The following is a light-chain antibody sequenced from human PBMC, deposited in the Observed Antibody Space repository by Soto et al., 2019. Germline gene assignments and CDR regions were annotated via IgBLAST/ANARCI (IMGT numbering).Light chain of an antibody. CDR1: QSVLYSSNNKNY. CDR2: WAS. CDR3: QQYYSTALT. Sequence: DIVMTQSPDSLAVSLGERATINCKSSQSVLYSSNNKNYLTWYQQKPGQPPKLLIYWASTRESGVPDRFSGSGSGTDFTLTISSLQADDVAVYCCQQYYSTALTFGGGTKVEI. V-gene: IGKV4-1*01. J-gene: IGKJ4*01.